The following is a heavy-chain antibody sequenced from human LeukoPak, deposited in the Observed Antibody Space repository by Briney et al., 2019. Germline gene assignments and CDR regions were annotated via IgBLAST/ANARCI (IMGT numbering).Heavy chain of an antibody. CDR1: GGSISSGGYY. D-gene: IGHD6-13*01. CDR3: ARERSSNMFDY. CDR2: IYYSGSA. J-gene: IGHJ4*02. V-gene: IGHV4-31*03. Sequence: PSQTLSLTCTVSGGSISSGGYYWSWIRQHPGKGLEWIGYIYYSGSAYYNPSLKSRVTISVGTSKNQFSLKLSSVTAADTAVYYCARERSSNMFDYWGQGTLVTVSS.